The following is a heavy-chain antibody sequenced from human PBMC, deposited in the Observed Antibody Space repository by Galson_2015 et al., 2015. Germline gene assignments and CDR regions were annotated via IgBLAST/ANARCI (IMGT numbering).Heavy chain of an antibody. CDR1: GYSFTGYW. Sequence: QSGAEVKKPGESLKISCKGSGYSFTGYWIGWVRQMPGKGLEWMGIIYPGDSDTRYSPSFQGQVTISADKSISTAYLQWSSLKASDTAMYYCARSRWTAADPQAFDHWGQGTLVTVSS. CDR2: IYPGDSDT. D-gene: IGHD2-2*01. J-gene: IGHJ4*02. CDR3: ARSRWTAADPQAFDH. V-gene: IGHV5-51*01.